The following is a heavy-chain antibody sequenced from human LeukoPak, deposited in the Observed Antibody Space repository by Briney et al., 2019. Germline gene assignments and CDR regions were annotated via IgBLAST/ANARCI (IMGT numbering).Heavy chain of an antibody. CDR3: ARGNLNYYDSSGYLIR. Sequence: SETLSLTCTVSGGSISSYYWSWIRQPAGKGLEWIGRIYTSGSTNYNPSLKSRVTMSVDTSKNQFSLKLSSVTAADTAVYYCARGNLNYYDSSGYLIRWGQGTLVTVSS. D-gene: IGHD3-22*01. CDR2: IYTSGST. V-gene: IGHV4-4*07. CDR1: GGSISSYY. J-gene: IGHJ4*02.